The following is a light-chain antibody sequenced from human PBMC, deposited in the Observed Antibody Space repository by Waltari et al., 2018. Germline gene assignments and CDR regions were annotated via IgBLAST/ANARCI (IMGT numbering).Light chain of an antibody. CDR1: SPDFGTFDP. V-gene: IGLV2-23*02. Sequence: QSALTQPASMSGSPGQSITISCTRTSPDFGTFDPVSWYQQHPGKAPRLMIYDVDKRPSGVSTRFSGSTSGNTASLTISGIQAEDEADYFCCLYEDCSTVVFGGGTRLSVL. CDR2: DVD. CDR3: CLYEDCSTVV. J-gene: IGLJ3*02.